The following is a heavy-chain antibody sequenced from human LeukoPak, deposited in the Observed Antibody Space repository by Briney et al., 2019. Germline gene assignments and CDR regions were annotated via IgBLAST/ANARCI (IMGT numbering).Heavy chain of an antibody. CDR3: ANSLVGATRVY. V-gene: IGHV3-23*01. CDR2: ISGSSGSGRP. D-gene: IGHD1-26*01. CDR1: GITFSSYA. Sequence: GGSLRHSCVASGITFSSYAMSWVRQAPGKGLEWVSGISGSSGSGRPHYIDSVKGRFIISRDNSKNTLYLQMNSLRAEDTAVYYCANSLVGATRVYWGQGTLVTVSS. J-gene: IGHJ4*02.